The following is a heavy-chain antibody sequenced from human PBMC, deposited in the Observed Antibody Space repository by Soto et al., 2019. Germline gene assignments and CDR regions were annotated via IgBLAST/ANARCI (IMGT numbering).Heavy chain of an antibody. Sequence: GGSLRLSCAASGFTFSNYAMHWVRQAPGKGLEWVAVISCDGRHKFYANSVKGRLTITRDNSRNTVYLQLDSLRPEDTALYYCARARHENSCSDFVVHDWGQGTLVTVS. CDR1: GFTFSNYA. CDR2: ISCDGRHK. D-gene: IGHD5-12*01. J-gene: IGHJ4*02. CDR3: ARARHENSCSDFVVHD. V-gene: IGHV3-30*04.